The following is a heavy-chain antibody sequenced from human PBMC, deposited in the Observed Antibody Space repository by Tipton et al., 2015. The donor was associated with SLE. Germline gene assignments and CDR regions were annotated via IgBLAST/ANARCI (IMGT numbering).Heavy chain of an antibody. CDR2: IYYSGST. D-gene: IGHD2-2*01. J-gene: IGHJ4*02. Sequence: TLSLTCTVSGGSISSNTWWNWVRQPPGMGLEWIGYIYYSGSTNYSPSLKSRLTISIDMSKNQFSLKLTSVTAADTAVYYCARSLDAAALFDYWGQGALVTVSS. CDR1: GGSISSNTW. CDR3: ARSLDAAALFDY. V-gene: IGHV4-4*02.